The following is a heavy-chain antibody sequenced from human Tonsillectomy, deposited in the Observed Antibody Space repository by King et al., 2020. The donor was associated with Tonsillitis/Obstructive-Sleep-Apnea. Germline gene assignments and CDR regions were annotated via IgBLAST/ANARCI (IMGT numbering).Heavy chain of an antibody. CDR1: GGSISSYY. J-gene: IGHJ6*02. Sequence: LQLQESGPGLVKPSETLSLTCTVSGGSISSYYWSWIRQPPGKGLEWIGYIYYSGSTNYNPSLKSRVTISVDTSKNQFSLKLSSVTAADTAVYYCARDRGYCSSTSCSPYYYYGMDVWGQGTTVTVSS. CDR2: IYYSGST. V-gene: IGHV4-59*01. CDR3: ARDRGYCSSTSCSPYYYYGMDV. D-gene: IGHD2-2*01.